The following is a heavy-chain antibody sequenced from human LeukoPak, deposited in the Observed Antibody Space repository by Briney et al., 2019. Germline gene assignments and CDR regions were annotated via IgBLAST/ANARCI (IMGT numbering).Heavy chain of an antibody. CDR3: AKWGTFVVVPAAIVY. V-gene: IGHV3-23*01. CDR1: GFSFSAYA. CDR2: ISDSGSDT. J-gene: IGHJ4*02. D-gene: IGHD2-2*01. Sequence: PGGSLRLSCVASGFSFSAYAMSWVRQAPGTGLQWVSSISDSGSDTYYTDSVKGRFTISRDNSKNTLYLQMNSLRAEDTAVYYCAKWGTFVVVPAAIVYWGQGTLVTVSS.